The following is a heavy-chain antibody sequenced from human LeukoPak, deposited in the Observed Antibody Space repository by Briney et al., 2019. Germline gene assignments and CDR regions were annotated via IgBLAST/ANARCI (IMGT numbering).Heavy chain of an antibody. CDR1: GYTFTSYG. CDR2: ISAYNGNT. CDR3: ARSDYYDSSGYYYNAFDI. Sequence: ASVKVSCKASGYTFTSYGISWVRQAPGQGLEWMGWISAYNGNTNYAQKLQGRVTMTTDTSTSTAHMELRSLRSDDTAVYYCARSDYYDSSGYYYNAFDIWGQGTMVTVSS. V-gene: IGHV1-18*01. D-gene: IGHD3-22*01. J-gene: IGHJ3*02.